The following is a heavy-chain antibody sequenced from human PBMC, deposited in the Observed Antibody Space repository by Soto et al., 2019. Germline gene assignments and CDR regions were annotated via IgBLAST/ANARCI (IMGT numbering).Heavy chain of an antibody. Sequence: SSETLSLTCTVSGGSISSGGYYWSWIRQHPGKGLEWIGYIYYSGSTYYNPSLKSRVTISVDTSKDQFSLKLSSVTAADTAVYYCARGRVANYDSSGYSVAFDYWGQGTLVTVSS. CDR2: IYYSGST. J-gene: IGHJ4*02. CDR3: ARGRVANYDSSGYSVAFDY. D-gene: IGHD3-22*01. V-gene: IGHV4-31*03. CDR1: GGSISSGGYY.